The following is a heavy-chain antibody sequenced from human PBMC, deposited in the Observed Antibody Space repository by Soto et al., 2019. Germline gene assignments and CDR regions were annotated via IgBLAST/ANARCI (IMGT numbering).Heavy chain of an antibody. CDR3: ARDRNWGFDY. CDR2: IRTSDSTI. J-gene: IGHJ4*02. D-gene: IGHD7-27*01. V-gene: IGHV3-48*01. Sequence: EVQLVESGGGLVQPGGSLRLSCVASGFTINTYSVNWVRQAPGKGLEWVSYIRTSDSTIYYADSVKGRFTISTDSAKNSLYLHMDSLRAEDTAVYYCARDRNWGFDYWGQGALVIVSS. CDR1: GFTINTYS.